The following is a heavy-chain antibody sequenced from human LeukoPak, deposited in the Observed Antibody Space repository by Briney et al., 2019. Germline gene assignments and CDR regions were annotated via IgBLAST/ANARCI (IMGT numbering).Heavy chain of an antibody. Sequence: GGSLKISCKGSGYSFTSYWIGWVRQLPGKGLKWMGIIYGGESDTRYSPSFEGQVTISADKSISTAYLRWSSLKASDTAIYYCARQRNIESAGSDYYGMDVWGKGTTVTVSS. CDR2: IYGGESDT. CDR1: GYSFTSYW. J-gene: IGHJ6*04. CDR3: ARQRNIESAGSDYYGMDV. V-gene: IGHV5-51*01. D-gene: IGHD6-13*01.